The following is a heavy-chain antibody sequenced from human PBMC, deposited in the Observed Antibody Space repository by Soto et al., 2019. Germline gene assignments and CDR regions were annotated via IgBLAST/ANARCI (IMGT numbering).Heavy chain of an antibody. CDR3: ASQGVDSGYDRAFDY. D-gene: IGHD5-12*01. Sequence: PSETLSLTCAVYGGSFSGYYWSWIRQPPGKGLEWIGEINHSGSTNYNPSLKSRVTISVDTSKNQFSLKLSSVTAADTAVYYCASQGVDSGYDRAFDYWGQGTLVTSPQ. CDR2: INHSGST. J-gene: IGHJ4*02. V-gene: IGHV4-34*01. CDR1: GGSFSGYY.